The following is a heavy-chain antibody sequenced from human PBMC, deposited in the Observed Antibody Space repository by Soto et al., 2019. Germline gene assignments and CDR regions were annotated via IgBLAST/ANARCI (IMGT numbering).Heavy chain of an antibody. D-gene: IGHD3-22*01. CDR1: GYSFAIYW. Sequence: PGASLTISCQGSGYSFAIYWIGWVRQLPGKGLEWMGIIYPGDSDTRYSPSFQGQVTISADKSISTAYLQWSSLKASDTAMYYCARLAYYYDSSGYQGRAFDIWGQGTMVTVSS. CDR2: IYPGDSDT. V-gene: IGHV5-51*01. CDR3: ARLAYYYDSSGYQGRAFDI. J-gene: IGHJ3*02.